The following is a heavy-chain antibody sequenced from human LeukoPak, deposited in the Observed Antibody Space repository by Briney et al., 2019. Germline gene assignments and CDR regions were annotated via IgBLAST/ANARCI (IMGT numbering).Heavy chain of an antibody. J-gene: IGHJ5*02. CDR2: IYTSGST. Sequence: KSSETLSLTCTVSGGSISSGSDYWSWIRQPAGKGLEWIGRIYTSGSTNYNPSLKSRDTISVDTSKNQFSLKLSSVTAADTAVYYCARDNYDLWSGYYWFDPWGQGTLVTVSS. CDR1: GGSISSGSDY. V-gene: IGHV4-61*02. CDR3: ARDNYDLWSGYYWFDP. D-gene: IGHD3-3*01.